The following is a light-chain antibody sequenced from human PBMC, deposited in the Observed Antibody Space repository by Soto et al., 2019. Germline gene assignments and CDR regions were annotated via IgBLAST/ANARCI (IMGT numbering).Light chain of an antibody. J-gene: IGKJ4*01. V-gene: IGKV3-20*01. CDR2: DAS. CDR3: QQLSSYPLT. CDR1: QTVRNNY. Sequence: EFVLTQSPGTLSLSPGERATLSFRASQTVRNNYLAWYQQKPGQAPRLLIYDASSRATGIPDRFSGGGSGTDFTLTISRLEPEDFAVYYCQQLSSYPLTFGGGTKVDIK.